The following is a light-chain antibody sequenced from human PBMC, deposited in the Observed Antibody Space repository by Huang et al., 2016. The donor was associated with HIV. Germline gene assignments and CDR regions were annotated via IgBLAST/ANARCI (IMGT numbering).Light chain of an antibody. CDR1: QSLLHSNGHNY. CDR2: LAS. V-gene: IGKV2-28*01. Sequence: DIVMVQSPVSLSVTPGEAASITCRSSQSLLHSNGHNYLDWYRQKPGQSPQLLIYLASTRAAGVPDMFSGSGSGTDFTLKINRVEADDVGVYYCMQGLQSWTFGQGTKVEI. J-gene: IGKJ1*01. CDR3: MQGLQSWT.